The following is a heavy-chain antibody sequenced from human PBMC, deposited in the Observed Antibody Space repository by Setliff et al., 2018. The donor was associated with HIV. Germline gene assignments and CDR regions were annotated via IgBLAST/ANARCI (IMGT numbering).Heavy chain of an antibody. D-gene: IGHD2-21*01. Sequence: ASVKVSCKASGTTFSTYLFTWVRQAPGQGFEWMGGIIPILGTGKYAQKFHGRVTLTADMSTNTAYMELRSLTSEDTAVYYCARDHQTMLWLDYWGQGTLVTVSS. V-gene: IGHV1-69*10. CDR3: ARDHQTMLWLDY. CDR1: GTTFSTYL. CDR2: IIPILGTG. J-gene: IGHJ4*02.